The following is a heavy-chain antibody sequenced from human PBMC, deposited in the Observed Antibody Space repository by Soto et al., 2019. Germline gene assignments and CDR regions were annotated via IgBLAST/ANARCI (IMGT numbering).Heavy chain of an antibody. CDR2: ISWNSGSI. J-gene: IGHJ3*02. CDR1: GFTFDDYA. D-gene: IGHD3-22*01. V-gene: IGHV3-9*01. CDR3: AKDIDDSSGYPWAFDI. Sequence: PGGSLRLSCAASGFTFDDYAMHWVRQAPGKGLEWVSGISWNSGSIGYADSVKGRFTISRDNAKNSLYLQMNSLRAEDTALYYCAKDIDDSSGYPWAFDIWGQGTMVTVSS.